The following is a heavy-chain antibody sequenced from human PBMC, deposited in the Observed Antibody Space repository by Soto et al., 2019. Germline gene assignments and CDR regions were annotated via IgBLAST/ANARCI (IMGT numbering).Heavy chain of an antibody. Sequence: QVQLVESGGGVAQPGRSLRLSCAASGFTFSSYGMHWVRQAPGKGLEWVAVISYDGSNKYYADSVKGRFTISRDNSKNTLYLQMNSLRAEDTAVYYCAKDRGVWFYYYYMDVWGKGTTVTVSS. J-gene: IGHJ6*03. CDR2: ISYDGSNK. V-gene: IGHV3-30*18. CDR1: GFTFSSYG. CDR3: AKDRGVWFYYYYMDV. D-gene: IGHD3-10*01.